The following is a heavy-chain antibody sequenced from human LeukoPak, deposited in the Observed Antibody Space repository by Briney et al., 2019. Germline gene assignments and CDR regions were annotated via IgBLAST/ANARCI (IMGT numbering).Heavy chain of an antibody. D-gene: IGHD3-22*01. V-gene: IGHV3-48*03. CDR1: GFTFSSYE. J-gene: IGHJ5*02. CDR2: ISSSGSTI. Sequence: GGSLRLSCVASGFTFSSYEMNWVRQAPGKGLEWVSYISSSGSTIYYADSVKGRFTISRDNAKNSLYLQMNSLRAEDTAVYYCARRSSGYYPNWFDPWGQGTLVTVSS. CDR3: ARRSSGYYPNWFDP.